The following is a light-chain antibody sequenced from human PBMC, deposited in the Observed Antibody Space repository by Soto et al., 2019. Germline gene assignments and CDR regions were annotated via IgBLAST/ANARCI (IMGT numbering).Light chain of an antibody. CDR1: QDISNY. V-gene: IGKV1-27*01. CDR2: AAS. J-gene: IGKJ3*01. CDR3: HSYNRAPPP. Sequence: DVQMTQYPSSLSAPVGDRVTITCRASQDISNYLAWYQLTPGKAPKLLIHAASTLQSGVPSRFSGIGSEPHFTLTISSLQPEDVATSYGHSYNRAPPPFGPGNKGHIK.